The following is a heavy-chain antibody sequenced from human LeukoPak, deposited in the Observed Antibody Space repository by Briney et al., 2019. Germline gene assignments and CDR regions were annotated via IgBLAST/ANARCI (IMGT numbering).Heavy chain of an antibody. CDR3: ARWGSWY. V-gene: IGHV3-7*01. CDR1: GGSISSSSYY. Sequence: PSETLSLTCTVSGGSISSSSYYWGWIRQAPGKGLEWVANIKQDGSEKYYVDSVKGRFTISRDNAKNSLYLQMNSLRAEDTAVYYCARWGSWYWGQGTLVTVSS. CDR2: IKQDGSEK. J-gene: IGHJ4*02. D-gene: IGHD7-27*01.